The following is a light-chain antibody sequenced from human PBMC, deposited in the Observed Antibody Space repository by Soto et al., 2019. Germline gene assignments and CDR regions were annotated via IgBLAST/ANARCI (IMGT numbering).Light chain of an antibody. J-gene: IGLJ1*01. Sequence: QSALTQPPSASGSPGQSVTISCTGTSSDVGGYKYVSWYHQHPGKAPKLMIFEVNKRPSGVPDRFSGSKSGKTASLTVSGLQAEDEADYYCSSYAGINNLGVFGTGTKLTVL. CDR3: SSYAGINNLGV. CDR2: EVN. V-gene: IGLV2-8*01. CDR1: SSDVGGYKY.